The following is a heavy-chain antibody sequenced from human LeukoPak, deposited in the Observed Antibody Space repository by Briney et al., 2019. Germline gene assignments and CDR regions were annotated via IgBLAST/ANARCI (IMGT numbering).Heavy chain of an antibody. V-gene: IGHV4-61*02. Sequence: PSQTLSLTCTVSGGSITSGSYYWSWIRQPAGKGLEWIGRTYTSGSTNYNPSLKSRVTISVDTSKNQFSLKLSSVTAADTAVYYCARDHGTVALDAFHIWGQGTMVTVSS. CDR1: GGSITSGSYY. D-gene: IGHD4-11*01. CDR3: ARDHGTVALDAFHI. J-gene: IGHJ3*02. CDR2: TYTSGST.